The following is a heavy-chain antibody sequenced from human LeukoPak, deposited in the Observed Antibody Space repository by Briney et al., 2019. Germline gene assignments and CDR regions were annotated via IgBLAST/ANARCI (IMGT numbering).Heavy chain of an antibody. CDR2: IKQDGSEK. CDR1: GFTFSSYA. V-gene: IGHV3-7*04. J-gene: IGHJ6*02. CDR3: ARDKGYSYGLTGMDV. D-gene: IGHD5-18*01. Sequence: GGSLRLSCAASGFTFSSYAMSWVRQAPGKGLEWVANIKQDGSEKYYVDSVKGRFTISRDNAKNSLYLQMNSLRAEDTAVYYCARDKGYSYGLTGMDVWGQGTTVTVSS.